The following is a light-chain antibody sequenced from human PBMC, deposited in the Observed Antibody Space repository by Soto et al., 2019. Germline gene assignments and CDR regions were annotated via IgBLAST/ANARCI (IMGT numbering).Light chain of an antibody. J-gene: IGLJ3*02. Sequence: QTVVTQEPSFSVSPGRTVTLTCGLSSGSVSTSYYPSWYQQTPGQPPRTLIYSTNTRSSGVPDRFSGSILGNKAALTITGAHSDNDSDYYCVLYMGSGISVFGGGTKLTVL. CDR1: SGSVSTSYY. CDR3: VLYMGSGISV. CDR2: STN. V-gene: IGLV8-61*01.